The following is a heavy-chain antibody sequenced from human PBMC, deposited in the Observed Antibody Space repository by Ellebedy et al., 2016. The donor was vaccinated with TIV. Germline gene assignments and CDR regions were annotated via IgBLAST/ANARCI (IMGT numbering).Heavy chain of an antibody. D-gene: IGHD3-3*01. Sequence: PGGSLRLSCAASGFTFSTYSMNWVRQAPGKGLEWVSSTSGSRSYIYYADSVKGRFTISRDNAKNSLYLQMNSLRGEDTAVYYCASTTIFGILSRPYYYAMDVWGQGTTVTVSS. CDR2: TSGSRSYI. J-gene: IGHJ6*02. CDR3: ASTTIFGILSRPYYYAMDV. V-gene: IGHV3-21*01. CDR1: GFTFSTYS.